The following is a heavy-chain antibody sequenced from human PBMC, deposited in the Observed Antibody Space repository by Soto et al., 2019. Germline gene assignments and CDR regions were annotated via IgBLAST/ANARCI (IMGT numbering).Heavy chain of an antibody. J-gene: IGHJ4*02. CDR2: INHSGST. Sequence: SETLSLTCAVYGGSFSGYYWSWIRQPPGKGLEWIGEINHSGSTNYNPSLKSRVTTSVDTSKNQFSLKLSSVTAADTAVYYCARGYNWNDEFDYWGQGTLVTVSS. CDR1: GGSFSGYY. CDR3: ARGYNWNDEFDY. V-gene: IGHV4-34*01. D-gene: IGHD1-1*01.